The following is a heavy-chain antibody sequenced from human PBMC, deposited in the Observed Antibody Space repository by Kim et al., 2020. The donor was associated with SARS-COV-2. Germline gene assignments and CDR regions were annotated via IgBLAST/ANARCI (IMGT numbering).Heavy chain of an antibody. V-gene: IGHV4-61*02. CDR2: IYTSGST. CDR1: GGSISSGSYY. Sequence: SETLSLTCTVSGGSISSGSYYWSWIRQPAGKGLEWIGRIYTSGSTNYNPSLKSRVTISVDTSKNQFSLKLSSVTAADTAVYYCAREGQYYGSGSYSGIWGQGTLVTVSS. J-gene: IGHJ4*02. CDR3: AREGQYYGSGSYSGI. D-gene: IGHD3-10*01.